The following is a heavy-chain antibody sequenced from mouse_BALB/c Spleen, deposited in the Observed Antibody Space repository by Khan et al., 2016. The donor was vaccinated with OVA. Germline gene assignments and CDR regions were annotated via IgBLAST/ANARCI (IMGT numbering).Heavy chain of an antibody. D-gene: IGHD3-1*01. Sequence: EVKLLESGGGLVQPGGSLNLSCAASGFDFSRYWMSWARQAPGKGQEWIGEINPGSSTINYTQSLKDKFIISRDNAKNTLYLQMSKVRSEDTALYYVARRGAFYTMDYWGQGTSVTVSS. V-gene: IGHV4-2*02. J-gene: IGHJ4*01. CDR3: ARRGAFYTMDY. CDR1: GFDFSRYW. CDR2: INPGSSTI.